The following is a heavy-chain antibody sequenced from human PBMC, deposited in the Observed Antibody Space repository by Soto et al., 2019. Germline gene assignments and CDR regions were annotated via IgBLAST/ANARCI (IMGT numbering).Heavy chain of an antibody. CDR2: IYYTGST. V-gene: IGHV4-59*08. J-gene: IGHJ4*02. D-gene: IGHD3-10*01. CDR1: GDSISTFY. Sequence: PSETLSLTCTVSGDSISTFYCSWIRQPPGKGLEWIGYIYYTGSTNYNPSLKSRVTMSVDTSKKQFSLKLTSVTAPDTAVYYCARQRGNYFDYWGQGSLVTVSS. CDR3: ARQRGNYFDY.